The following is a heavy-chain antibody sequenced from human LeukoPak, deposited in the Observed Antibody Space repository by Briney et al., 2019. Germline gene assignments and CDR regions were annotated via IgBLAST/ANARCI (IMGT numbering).Heavy chain of an antibody. V-gene: IGHV1-18*01. CDR2: ISAYNGNT. J-gene: IGHJ4*02. Sequence: ASVKVSCKASGYTFTSYGISWVRQAPGQGLEWMGWISAYNGNTNYAQKLQGRVTMTTDTSTSTAYMELRSLRSDDTAVYYCARDMITFGGVIAPYDCWGQGTLVTVSS. CDR1: GYTFTSYG. CDR3: ARDMITFGGVIAPYDC. D-gene: IGHD3-16*02.